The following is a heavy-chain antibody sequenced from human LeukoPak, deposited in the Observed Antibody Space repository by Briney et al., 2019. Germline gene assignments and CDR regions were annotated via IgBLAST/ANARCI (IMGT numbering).Heavy chain of an antibody. J-gene: IGHJ4*02. CDR3: ARGGLDWLLYSQFDY. D-gene: IGHD3-9*01. CDR2: TSATGGST. Sequence: GGSLRLSCVASGFTFSNYAMIWVRQPPGKGLEWVSATSATGGSTYYADSVKGRFTISRDNSKKTLYLQMNSLTVEDTAVYYCARGGLDWLLYSQFDYWGQGTLVTASS. CDR1: GFTFSNYA. V-gene: IGHV3-23*01.